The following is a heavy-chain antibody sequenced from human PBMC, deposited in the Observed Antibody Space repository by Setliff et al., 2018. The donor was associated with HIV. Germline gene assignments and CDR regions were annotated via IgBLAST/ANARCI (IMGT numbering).Heavy chain of an antibody. CDR3: TTDLGGSYHGWNY. D-gene: IGHD1-26*01. Sequence: GGSLSLSCAASGFTFSNAWMNWVRQAPGKGLEWVGRIKSKTNGWTTDYAAPVKGRFTISRDDSKNTLYLQMNSLKTEDTAVYYCTTDLGGSYHGWNYWGQGTLVTVSS. J-gene: IGHJ4*02. CDR1: GFTFSNAW. V-gene: IGHV3-15*07. CDR2: IKSKTNGWTT.